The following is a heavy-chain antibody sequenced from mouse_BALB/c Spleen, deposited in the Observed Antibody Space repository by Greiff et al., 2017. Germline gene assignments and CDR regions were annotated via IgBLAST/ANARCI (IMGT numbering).Heavy chain of an antibody. Sequence: EVQGVESGPGLVKPSQSLSLTCTVTGYSITSDYAWNWIRQFPGNKLEWMGYISYSGSTSYNPSLKSRIYITRDPSKNQFFLQLNSVTTEDTATYYGARGDGYYTWFAYWGQGTLVTVSA. V-gene: IGHV3-2*02. D-gene: IGHD2-3*01. CDR1: GYSITSDYA. CDR2: ISYSGST. CDR3: ARGDGYYTWFAY. J-gene: IGHJ3*01.